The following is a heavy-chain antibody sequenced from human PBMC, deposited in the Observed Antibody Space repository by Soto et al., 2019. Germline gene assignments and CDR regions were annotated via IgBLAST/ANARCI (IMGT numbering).Heavy chain of an antibody. V-gene: IGHV3-74*01. J-gene: IGHJ4*02. CDR3: AREYSSSRYFDF. CDR2: INSDGSST. D-gene: IGHD6-13*01. Sequence: EVRLEESGGGLVQPGGSLRLSCAASGMTFSSNWMYWVRQAPGKGLVWVSRINSDGSSTSYADSVKGRFTISRDNAKNTRYLQMNSLRGEDTAVYYCAREYSSSRYFDFWGQGTMVTVSS. CDR1: GMTFSSNW.